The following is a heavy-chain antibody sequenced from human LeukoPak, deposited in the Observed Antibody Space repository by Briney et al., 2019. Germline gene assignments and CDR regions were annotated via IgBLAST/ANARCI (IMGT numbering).Heavy chain of an antibody. CDR2: FDPEDGET. D-gene: IGHD6-6*01. CDR3: ATVPYSSSSGNYFDY. CDR1: GYTLTELS. Sequence: GASVKVSCKVSGYTLTELSMHWVRQAPGKGLGWMGGFDPEDGETIYAQKFQGRVTMTEDTSTDTAYMELSSLRSEDTAVYYCATVPYSSSSGNYFDYWGQGTLVTVSS. V-gene: IGHV1-24*01. J-gene: IGHJ4*02.